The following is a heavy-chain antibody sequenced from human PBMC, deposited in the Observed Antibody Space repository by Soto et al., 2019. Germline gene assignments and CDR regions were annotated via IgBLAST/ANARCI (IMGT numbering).Heavy chain of an antibody. V-gene: IGHV1-69*13. CDR1: GGTFSSYA. CDR3: ARGEEQWLVQDYYYGMDV. CDR2: IIPIFGTA. Sequence: ASVKVSCKASGGTFSSYAISWVRQAPGQGLEWMGGIIPIFGTANYAQKFQGRVTITADESTSTAYMELSSLRSEDTAVYYCARGEEQWLVQDYYYGMDVWGQGTTVTVSS. D-gene: IGHD6-19*01. J-gene: IGHJ6*02.